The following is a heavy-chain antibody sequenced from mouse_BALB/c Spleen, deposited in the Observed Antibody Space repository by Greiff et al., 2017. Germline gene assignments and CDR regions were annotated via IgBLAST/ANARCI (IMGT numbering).Heavy chain of an antibody. V-gene: IGHV1-67*01. J-gene: IGHJ2*01. D-gene: IGHD1-1*01. CDR3: ARGTTVVEYYFDY. CDR1: GYTFTDYA. Sequence: QVHVKQSGPELVRPGVSVKISCKGSGYTFTDYAMHWVKQSHAKSLEWIGVISTYYGNTNYNQKFKGKATMTVDKSSSTAYMELARLTSEDSAIYYCARGTTVVEYYFDYWGQGTTLTVSS. CDR2: ISTYYGNT.